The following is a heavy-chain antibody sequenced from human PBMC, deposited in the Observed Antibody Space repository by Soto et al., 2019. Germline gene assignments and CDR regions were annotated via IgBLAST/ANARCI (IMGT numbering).Heavy chain of an antibody. D-gene: IGHD1-1*01. CDR2: IYYSGNT. Sequence: SETLSLTCTVSGASSSSDDYYWSWIRQHPGKGLEWIGNIYYSGNTYYNPSLKSRLIISVDTSKNQFSLRLSSVTAADTAVYYCARLESNWFDPWGQGILVTVSS. CDR1: GASSSSDDYY. J-gene: IGHJ5*02. V-gene: IGHV4-31*03. CDR3: ARLESNWFDP.